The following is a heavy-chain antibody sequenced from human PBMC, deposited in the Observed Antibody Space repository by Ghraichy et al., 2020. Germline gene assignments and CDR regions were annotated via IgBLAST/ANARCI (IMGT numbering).Heavy chain of an antibody. CDR2: IYYSGST. CDR1: GGSISSSSYY. Sequence: GSLSLTCTVSGGSISSSSYYWGWIRQPPGKGLEWIGSIYYSGSTYYNPSLKSRVTISVDTSKNQFSLKLSSVTAADTAVYYCASITFGGVIVFDYWGQGTLVTVSS. D-gene: IGHD3-16*02. J-gene: IGHJ4*02. CDR3: ASITFGGVIVFDY. V-gene: IGHV4-39*01.